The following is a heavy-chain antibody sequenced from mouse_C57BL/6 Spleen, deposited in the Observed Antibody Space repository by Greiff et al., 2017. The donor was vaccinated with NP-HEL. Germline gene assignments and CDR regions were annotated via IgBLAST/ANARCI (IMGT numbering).Heavy chain of an antibody. D-gene: IGHD1-2*01. CDR1: GFTFSSYG. CDR3: ARQDYGRGDYFGC. CDR2: ISSGGSYT. Sequence: EVKLVESGGDLVKPGGSLKLSCAASGFTFSSYGMSWVRQTPDKRLEWVATISSGGSYTYYPDSVKGRFTISRDNAKNTLYLQMSSLKSEDTAMYYCARQDYGRGDYFGCWGQGTTLTVAT. J-gene: IGHJ2*01. V-gene: IGHV5-6*01.